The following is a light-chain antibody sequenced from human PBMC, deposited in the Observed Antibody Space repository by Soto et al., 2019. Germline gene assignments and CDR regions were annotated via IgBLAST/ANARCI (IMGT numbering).Light chain of an antibody. CDR2: AAS. CDR1: KSVTSSY. J-gene: IGKJ4*01. CDR3: QQYGYLPT. V-gene: IGKV3-20*01. Sequence: EIVLTQSPGTLSLSPGERATLSCRASKSVTSSYLAWYQQKPGQAPRLLIYAASSRATGIPDRFSGSGSGKDFTLTISRLEPDDFAVYYCQQYGYLPTFGGGTKVEIK.